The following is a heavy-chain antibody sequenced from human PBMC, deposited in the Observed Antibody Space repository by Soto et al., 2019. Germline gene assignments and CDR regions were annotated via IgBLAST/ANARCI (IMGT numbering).Heavy chain of an antibody. CDR2: IIPIFGTA. Sequence: SVKVSCKASGGTFSGYAISWVRQAPGQGLEWMGGIIPIFGTANYAQKFQGRVTITADESTSTAYMELSSLRSEDTAVYYCARGGSSSWSGYYYYGMDVWGQGTTVTVSS. CDR1: GGTFSGYA. J-gene: IGHJ6*02. V-gene: IGHV1-69*13. D-gene: IGHD6-13*01. CDR3: ARGGSSSWSGYYYYGMDV.